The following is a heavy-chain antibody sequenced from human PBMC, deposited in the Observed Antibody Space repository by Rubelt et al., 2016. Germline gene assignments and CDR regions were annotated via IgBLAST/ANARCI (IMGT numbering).Heavy chain of an antibody. CDR1: GYTFTSYG. CDR2: ISAYNGNT. Sequence: QVQLVQSGAEVKKPGASVKVSCKASGYTFTSYGISWVRQAPGQGLEWMGWISAYNGNTNYEQKVQGGSTMTTVTSTSTAYMKLRSLRSDDTAVYYCARDRQIDYYYYMDVWGKGTTVTVSS. CDR3: ARDRQIDYYYYMDV. D-gene: IGHD2-21*01. V-gene: IGHV1-18*01. J-gene: IGHJ6*03.